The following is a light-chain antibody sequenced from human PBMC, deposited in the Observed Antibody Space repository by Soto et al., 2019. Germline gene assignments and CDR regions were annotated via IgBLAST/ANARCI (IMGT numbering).Light chain of an antibody. CDR3: QQSYSTLWT. CDR2: AAS. CDR1: QSISSY. J-gene: IGKJ1*01. Sequence: DIQMTQSPSSLSASVVDRVTITCRSSQSISSYLNWYQQKPGQAPKLLIYAASSLQSGVPSRFSGSGSWTDFTLTISSLQPEDFATYYCQQSYSTLWTFGQGTKVEIK. V-gene: IGKV1-39*01.